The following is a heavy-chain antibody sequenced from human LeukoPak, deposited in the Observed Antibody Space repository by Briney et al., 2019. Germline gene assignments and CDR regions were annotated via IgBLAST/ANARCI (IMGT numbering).Heavy chain of an antibody. V-gene: IGHV3-21*01. CDR1: EFTFSKYN. Sequence: GGSPRLSCAASEFTFSKYNMNWVRQAPGKGPEWVSSISRSGSYLYYAVSVKGRFTISRDNAKNSLYLQMNSLRAEDTAVYYCAREGDFGGIPGYYYGLDVWGQGTTVTVSS. J-gene: IGHJ6*02. D-gene: IGHD4-23*01. CDR2: ISRSGSYL. CDR3: AREGDFGGIPGYYYGLDV.